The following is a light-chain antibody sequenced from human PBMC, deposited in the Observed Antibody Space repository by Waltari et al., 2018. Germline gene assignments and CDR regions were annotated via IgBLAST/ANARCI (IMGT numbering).Light chain of an antibody. V-gene: IGKV3-11*01. Sequence: EIVLTQSPATLSVSSGESATLSCRASQSVGTFLAWFQQKPDQGPRLLIYDASKRATGIPGRFSGSGSGTDFSLTIRSLEPEDFAIYYCQQRSNWPMYTFGQGTKLEIK. CDR3: QQRSNWPMYT. J-gene: IGKJ2*01. CDR2: DAS. CDR1: QSVGTF.